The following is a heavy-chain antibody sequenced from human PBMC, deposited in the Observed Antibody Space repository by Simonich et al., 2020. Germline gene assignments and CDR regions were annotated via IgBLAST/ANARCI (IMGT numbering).Heavy chain of an antibody. J-gene: IGHJ3*02. D-gene: IGHD4-4*01. V-gene: IGHV3-74*01. CDR2: INSDGSST. CDR3: ARDYSNYDAFDI. CDR1: GFTFSSYW. Sequence: EVQLVESGGGLVQPGGSLRLSCAASGFTFSSYWMHWVRQAPGKGLWWVSRINSDGSSTRYADSVKGRFTISRDNAKNTLYLQMNSLRAEDTAVYYCARDYSNYDAFDIWGQGTMVTVSS.